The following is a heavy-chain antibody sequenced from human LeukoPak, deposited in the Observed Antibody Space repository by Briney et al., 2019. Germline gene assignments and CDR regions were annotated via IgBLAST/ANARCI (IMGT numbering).Heavy chain of an antibody. CDR1: GFTFSSYA. V-gene: IGHV3-74*01. J-gene: IGHJ6*02. CDR3: ARDYFYGLDV. CDR2: FSDDEGRT. Sequence: PGRSLRLSCAASGFTFSSYAMHWVRQAPGKGLVWVSRFSDDEGRTVYADSVKGRFTISKDNAKNTLYLQMNSLRAEDTAVYYCARDYFYGLDVWGQGTTVTVSS.